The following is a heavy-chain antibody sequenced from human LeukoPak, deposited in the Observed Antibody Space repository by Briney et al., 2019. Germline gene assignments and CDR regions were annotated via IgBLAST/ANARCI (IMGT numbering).Heavy chain of an antibody. CDR2: ISGSGGST. CDR3: AKPRIAAAGTYYYYMDV. D-gene: IGHD6-13*01. CDR1: GFTFSSYA. J-gene: IGHJ6*03. V-gene: IGHV3-23*01. Sequence: PEGSLRLSCAASGFTFSSYAMSWVRQAPGKGLEWVSAISGSGGSTYYADSVKGRFTISRDNSKNTLYLQMNSLRAEDTAVYYCAKPRIAAAGTYYYYMDVWGKGTTVTVSS.